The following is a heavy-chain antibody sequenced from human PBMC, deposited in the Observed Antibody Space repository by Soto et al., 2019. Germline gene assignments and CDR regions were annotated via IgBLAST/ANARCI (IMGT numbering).Heavy chain of an antibody. J-gene: IGHJ3*02. Sequence: SETLSLTCTVSGGSISSSGYYLGWLRQPPGRGLEWIGSVYYGENTYYNPSLKSRVTISVDTSKNLFSLNLSSVTAADTAMYYCARPQFSGTYHDPFKIWGPGTMVTVSS. CDR3: ARPQFSGTYHDPFKI. V-gene: IGHV4-39*02. D-gene: IGHD1-26*01. CDR1: GGSISSSGYY. CDR2: VYYGENT.